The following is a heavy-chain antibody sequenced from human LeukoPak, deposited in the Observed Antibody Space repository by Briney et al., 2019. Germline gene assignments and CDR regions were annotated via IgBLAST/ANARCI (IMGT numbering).Heavy chain of an antibody. Sequence: GGSLRLSCAASGFTFSDYYMSWIRQAPGKGLEWVSYISSSGSTIYYPDSVNGRFTISRDNAKTSLYLQMNSLRAEDTAVYYCANFQWFGELQPIWGQGTMVAVSS. D-gene: IGHD3-10*01. CDR2: ISSSGSTI. CDR1: GFTFSDYY. CDR3: ANFQWFGELQPI. J-gene: IGHJ3*02. V-gene: IGHV3-11*01.